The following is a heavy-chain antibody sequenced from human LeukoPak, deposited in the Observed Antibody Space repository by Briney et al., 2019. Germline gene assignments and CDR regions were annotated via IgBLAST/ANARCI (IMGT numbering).Heavy chain of an antibody. J-gene: IGHJ4*02. Sequence: GGFLRLSCAASGFTFSSYAMHWVRQAPGKGLEWVAVISYDGSNKYYADSVKGRFTISRDNSKNTLYLQMNSLRAEDTAVYYCARGGDIAAAANDYWGQGTLVTVSS. V-gene: IGHV3-30*01. CDR1: GFTFSSYA. D-gene: IGHD6-13*01. CDR3: ARGGDIAAAANDY. CDR2: ISYDGSNK.